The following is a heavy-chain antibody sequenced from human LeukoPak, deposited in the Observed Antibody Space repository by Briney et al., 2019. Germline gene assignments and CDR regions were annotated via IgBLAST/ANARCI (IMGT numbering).Heavy chain of an antibody. D-gene: IGHD3-9*01. CDR1: GYTFPSYD. Sequence: ASVKVSCKSSGYTFPSYDIHWVRQATGQGLEWMGWMNPNSGNTGYAQKFQGRVTMTRNTSISTAYMELSSLRSEDTAVYYCARGLNVLRYFDWLPMDVWGQGTTVTVSS. CDR3: ARGLNVLRYFDWLPMDV. CDR2: MNPNSGNT. J-gene: IGHJ6*02. V-gene: IGHV1-8*01.